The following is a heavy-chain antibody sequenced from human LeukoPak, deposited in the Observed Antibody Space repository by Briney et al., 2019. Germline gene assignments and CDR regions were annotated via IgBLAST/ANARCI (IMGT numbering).Heavy chain of an antibody. J-gene: IGHJ3*02. V-gene: IGHV3-30*02. Sequence: GGSLRLSCAASGFTFSSYGMHWVRQAPGKGLEWVAFIRDDGSEKYYVDSGKGRFIISRDNSKNTLYLQMNSLRTDDTAVYYCARSNGAFDIWGQGTMVTVSS. CDR2: IRDDGSEK. CDR1: GFTFSSYG. D-gene: IGHD2-8*01. CDR3: ARSNGAFDI.